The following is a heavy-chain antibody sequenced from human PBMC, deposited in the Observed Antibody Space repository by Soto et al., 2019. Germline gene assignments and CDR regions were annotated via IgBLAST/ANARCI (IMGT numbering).Heavy chain of an antibody. CDR1: GYTLTELS. Sequence: QVQLVQSGAEVKKPGASVKVSCKVSGYTLTELSMHWVRQAPGKGLEWMGGFDPEDGETIYAQKFQGRVTMTEDTSTDTAYMELSSLRSEDTAVYYCASTGGIFRPIVGATTGFDYWGQGTLVTVSS. CDR2: FDPEDGET. J-gene: IGHJ4*02. V-gene: IGHV1-24*01. CDR3: ASTGGIFRPIVGATTGFDY. D-gene: IGHD1-26*01.